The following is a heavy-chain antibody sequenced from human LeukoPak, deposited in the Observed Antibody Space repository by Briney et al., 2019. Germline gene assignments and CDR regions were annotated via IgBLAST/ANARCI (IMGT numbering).Heavy chain of an antibody. V-gene: IGHV3-23*01. CDR1: GFTFSSYA. CDR2: ISGSGGST. J-gene: IGHJ4*02. Sequence: GGSLRLSCAASGFTFSSYAMSWVRQAPGKGLEWVSAISGSGGSTYYADSVKGRFTISRDNSKNTLYLQMNSLRAEDTAVYYCAKKPLPFIAAAGHQFDYWGQGTLVTVSS. D-gene: IGHD6-13*01. CDR3: AKKPLPFIAAAGHQFDY.